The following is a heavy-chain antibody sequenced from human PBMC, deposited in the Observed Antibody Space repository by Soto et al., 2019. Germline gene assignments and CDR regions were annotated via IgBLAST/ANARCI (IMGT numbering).Heavy chain of an antibody. D-gene: IGHD6-25*01. CDR1: GYTFATYD. Sequence: EASVKVSCKASGYTFATYDFAWVRQATGQGLEWMGWMNPNTGNTGYAQAFRGRVTMTRNTSITTAYMELTSLRSEDTAVYFCARRKERSGPYYLDYWGQGTLVTVSS. CDR3: ARRKERSGPYYLDY. CDR2: MNPNTGNT. J-gene: IGHJ4*02. V-gene: IGHV1-8*01.